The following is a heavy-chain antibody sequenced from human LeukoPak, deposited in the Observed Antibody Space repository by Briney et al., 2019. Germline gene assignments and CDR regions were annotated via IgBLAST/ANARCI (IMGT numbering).Heavy chain of an antibody. CDR3: ARVYYGSGSYYNPVRYFDY. J-gene: IGHJ4*02. Sequence: GRSLRLSCAASGFTFDDYAMHWVRQAPGKGLEWVSGISWNSGSIGYADSVKGRFTISRDNAKNSLYLQMNSLRAEDTAVYYCARVYYGSGSYYNPVRYFDYWGQGTLVTVSS. CDR1: GFTFDDYA. CDR2: ISWNSGSI. D-gene: IGHD3-10*01. V-gene: IGHV3-9*01.